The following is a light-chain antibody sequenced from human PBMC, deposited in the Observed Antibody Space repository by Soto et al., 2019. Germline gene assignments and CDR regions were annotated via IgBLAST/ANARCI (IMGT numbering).Light chain of an antibody. J-gene: IGKJ2*01. CDR2: DVS. V-gene: IGKV1-5*01. CDR1: QTVERW. Sequence: DIQMTQSPTTLSASVGDRVTITCRASQTVERWLAWYQQKPGKAPNLLISDVSTLERGVPSRFSGSGSATEFTLTISGLQPDDFATYYCQQYHTFSYTFGQGTSLESK. CDR3: QQYHTFSYT.